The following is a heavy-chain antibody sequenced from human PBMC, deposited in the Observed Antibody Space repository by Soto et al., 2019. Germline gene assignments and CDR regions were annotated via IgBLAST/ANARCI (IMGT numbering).Heavy chain of an antibody. Sequence: GAGVQFSCKASGYTFTNYGFSWVRQSPGQGLEWMGWISGDDGNTNYAQKLQGRFTMTTDTSTTTAYMELRSLTSDDTAVYYCAPDGIGRGAYSHFDYWGQGTLVTVSS. CDR2: ISGDDGNT. D-gene: IGHD2-15*01. J-gene: IGHJ4*02. V-gene: IGHV1-18*01. CDR3: APDGIGRGAYSHFDY. CDR1: GYTFTNYG.